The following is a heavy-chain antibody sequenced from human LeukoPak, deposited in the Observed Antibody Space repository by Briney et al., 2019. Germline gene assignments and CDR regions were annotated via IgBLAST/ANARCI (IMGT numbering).Heavy chain of an antibody. J-gene: IGHJ5*02. D-gene: IGHD2-21*01. V-gene: IGHV3-23*01. CDR2: ISGSGGST. CDR1: GFTFSSYA. Sequence: PGGSLRLSCAASGFTFSSYAMSWVRQAPGEGLEWVSAISGSGGSTYYADSVKGRFTISRDNSKNTLYLQMNSLRAEDTAVYYCARSGEGCFDPWGQGTLVTVSS. CDR3: ARSGEGCFDP.